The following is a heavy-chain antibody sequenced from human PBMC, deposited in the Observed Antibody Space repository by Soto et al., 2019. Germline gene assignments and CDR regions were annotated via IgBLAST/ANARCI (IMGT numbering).Heavy chain of an antibody. V-gene: IGHV3-23*01. Sequence: EVQLLESGGGLTQPGGSLRLSCAASGFTFSTYAMAWVRQAPGKGLDWVSAISDSGANTYYPDSVKGRFTISRDNSKNTLYLQLDSLRVEDTAVYYCATLRAYYDYWGQGTVVTVSS. CDR1: GFTFSTYA. D-gene: IGHD3-22*01. CDR3: ATLRAYYDY. J-gene: IGHJ4*02. CDR2: ISDSGANT.